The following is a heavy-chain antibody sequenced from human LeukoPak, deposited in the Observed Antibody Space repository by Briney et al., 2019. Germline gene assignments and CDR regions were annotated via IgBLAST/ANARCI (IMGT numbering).Heavy chain of an antibody. CDR1: GFTFSSYA. V-gene: IGHV3-23*01. CDR3: AKGDPPTYYDILTGQDY. D-gene: IGHD3-9*01. J-gene: IGHJ4*02. Sequence: GGSLRLTCAASGFTFSSYAMSWVRQAPGKGLEWVAGISAGGGSTYYADSVKGRFTISRDNSKNMLYLQLNSLRAEDTAVYYCAKGDPPTYYDILTGQDYWGQGTLVTVSS. CDR2: ISAGGGST.